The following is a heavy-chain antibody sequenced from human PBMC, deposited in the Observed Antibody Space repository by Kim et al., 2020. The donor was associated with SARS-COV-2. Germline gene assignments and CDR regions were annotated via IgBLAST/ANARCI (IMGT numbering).Heavy chain of an antibody. V-gene: IGHV4-59*01. Sequence: SETLSLTCTVSGASMISYYWNWIRQSPGKGLEWIGYIHYSGRTNYSPSLDTRVTMSMDTSKNQFSLKLTSMTAADTALYYCVRDVVNWGFDYWGQRLLVTVSS. J-gene: IGHJ4*02. CDR3: VRDVVNWGFDY. D-gene: IGHD7-27*01. CDR2: IHYSGRT. CDR1: GASMISYY.